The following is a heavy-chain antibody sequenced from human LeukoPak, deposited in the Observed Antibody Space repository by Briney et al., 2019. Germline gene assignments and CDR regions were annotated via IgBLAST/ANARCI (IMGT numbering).Heavy chain of an antibody. V-gene: IGHV1-24*01. J-gene: IGHJ5*02. CDR1: GYTLTELS. D-gene: IGHD6-13*01. CDR3: ATAPFLPLYSSSSNPKNWFDP. CDR2: FDPEDGET. Sequence: ASVKVSCKVSGYTLTELSMHWVRQAPGKGLEWMGGFDPEDGETIYAQKFQGRVTMTEDTSTDTAYMELSSLRFEDTAVYYCATAPFLPLYSSSSNPKNWFDPWGQGTLVTVSS.